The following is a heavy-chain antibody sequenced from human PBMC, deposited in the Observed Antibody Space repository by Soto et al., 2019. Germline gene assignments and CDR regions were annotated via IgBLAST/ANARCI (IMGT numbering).Heavy chain of an antibody. CDR3: ARARIKGTAMVIYAGPEPPVASYYYGMDV. CDR1: GGTFSSYA. V-gene: IGHV1-69*13. CDR2: IIPIFGTA. D-gene: IGHD5-18*01. J-gene: IGHJ6*02. Sequence: SVKVSCQASGGTFSSYAISWVRQAPGQGLEWMGGIIPIFGTANYAQKFQGRVTITADESTSTAYMELSSLRAEDTAVYYRARARIKGTAMVIYAGPEPPVASYYYGMDVWGQGTTVTVSS.